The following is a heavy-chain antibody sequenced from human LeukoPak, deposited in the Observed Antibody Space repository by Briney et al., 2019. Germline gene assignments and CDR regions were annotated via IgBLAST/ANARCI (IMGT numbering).Heavy chain of an antibody. J-gene: IGHJ4*02. Sequence: GASVTVSCKASGYTFTSYDINWVRQAAGQGLEWMGWVNPDTGNTAYARKFQGRVTITRNTSINTVYMELSSLRSEDTAMYYCAREGDSWGQGTLVTVSS. CDR1: GYTFTSYD. CDR3: AREGDS. V-gene: IGHV1-8*03. CDR2: VNPDTGNT.